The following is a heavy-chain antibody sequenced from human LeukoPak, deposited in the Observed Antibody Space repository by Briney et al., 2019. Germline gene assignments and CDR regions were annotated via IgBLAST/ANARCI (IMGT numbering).Heavy chain of an antibody. V-gene: IGHV4-59*01. CDR3: ARVRGFGELLPDY. Sequence: SETLSLTCTVSGGSISSYYWSWIRQPPGKGLEWIGYIYYSGSTNYNPSLKSRVTISVDTSKNQFSLKLSSVTAADTAVYYCARVRGFGELLPDYWGQGTLVTVSS. D-gene: IGHD3-10*01. CDR1: GGSISSYY. J-gene: IGHJ4*02. CDR2: IYYSGST.